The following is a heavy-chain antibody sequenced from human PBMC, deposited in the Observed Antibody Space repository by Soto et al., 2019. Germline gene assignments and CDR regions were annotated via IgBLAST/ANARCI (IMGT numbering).Heavy chain of an antibody. D-gene: IGHD3-9*01. J-gene: IGHJ5*02. Sequence: QVQLVQSGAEVKKPGASVKVSCKASGYTFTRHGISWVRQAPGQGLEWMGWISAYNGNTNYAQKFQGRVTMTTDTSTSTAYMDLRSLRSDDTAVYYCARDSRSYNILTGYYGVYNGFDPWGQGTLVTVSS. V-gene: IGHV1-18*01. CDR2: ISAYNGNT. CDR3: ARDSRSYNILTGYYGVYNGFDP. CDR1: GYTFTRHG.